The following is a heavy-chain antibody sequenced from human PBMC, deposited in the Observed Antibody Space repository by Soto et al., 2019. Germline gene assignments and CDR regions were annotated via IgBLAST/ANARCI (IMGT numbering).Heavy chain of an antibody. J-gene: IGHJ4*02. Sequence: SETLSLTCASYSGSFSGYYWSLMLQRPLKGLEWIGEISQSGNTNYSPSLKSRVSISIDTSKKQFSLNLASVSAADTAVYYCARAPKVSGSSQTRPDFWGQGTLVTVSS. V-gene: IGHV4-34*01. CDR3: ARAPKVSGSSQTRPDF. CDR1: SGSFSGYY. D-gene: IGHD6-6*01. CDR2: ISQSGNT.